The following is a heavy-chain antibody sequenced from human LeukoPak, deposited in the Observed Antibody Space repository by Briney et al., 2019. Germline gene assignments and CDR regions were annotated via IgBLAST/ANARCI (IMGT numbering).Heavy chain of an antibody. CDR2: TKNKVNGYST. V-gene: IGHV3-72*01. J-gene: IGHJ4*02. CDR1: GFIFSDHY. CDR3: ARGGQWLVQEVVDY. D-gene: IGHD6-19*01. Sequence: GGSLRLSCVASGFIFSDHYMDWVRQAPGKGLEWVGRTKNKVNGYSTIYAASVKGRFTISRDDSKDSLFLQMNSLKTEDTAMYYCARGGQWLVQEVVDYWGQGTLVTVSS.